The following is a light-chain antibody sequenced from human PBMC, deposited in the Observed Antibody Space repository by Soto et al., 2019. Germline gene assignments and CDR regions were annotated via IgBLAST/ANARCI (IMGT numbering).Light chain of an antibody. CDR2: EVT. V-gene: IGLV2-14*01. CDR3: SSYTNSNTNV. Sequence: QSALTQPASVSGSPGQSITIPCTGTNRDVGGYNFVSWYQKQPGKAPKLMIYEVTNRPSGVSNRFSGSKSGNTASLTISGLQAEDEADYYCSSYTNSNTNVFGTGTKVTVL. CDR1: NRDVGGYNF. J-gene: IGLJ1*01.